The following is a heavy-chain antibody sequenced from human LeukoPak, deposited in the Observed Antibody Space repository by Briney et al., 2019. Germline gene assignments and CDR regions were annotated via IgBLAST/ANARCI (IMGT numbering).Heavy chain of an antibody. CDR1: GGSISSSSYY. J-gene: IGHJ4*02. CDR2: IYYSGST. CDR3: ASHPTTTNYDFWSGYYGAYFDY. V-gene: IGHV4-39*07. D-gene: IGHD3-3*01. Sequence: PSETLSLTCTVSGGSISSSSYYWGWIRQPPGKGLEWIGSIYYSGSTYYNPSLKSRVTISVDTSKNQFSLKLSSVTAADTAVYYCASHPTTTNYDFWSGYYGAYFDYWGQGTLVTVSS.